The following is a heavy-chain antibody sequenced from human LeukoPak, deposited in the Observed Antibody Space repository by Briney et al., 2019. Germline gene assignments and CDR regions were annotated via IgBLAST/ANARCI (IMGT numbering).Heavy chain of an antibody. Sequence: SETLSLTCTVSGGSISSYYWSWIRQPPGKGLEWIGYIYYSGSTNYNPSLKSRVTISVDTSKNQSSLKLSSVTAADTAVYYCARQGGDWFDPWGQGTLVTVSS. CDR1: GGSISSYY. CDR2: IYYSGST. V-gene: IGHV4-59*08. J-gene: IGHJ5*02. CDR3: ARQGGDWFDP. D-gene: IGHD3-16*01.